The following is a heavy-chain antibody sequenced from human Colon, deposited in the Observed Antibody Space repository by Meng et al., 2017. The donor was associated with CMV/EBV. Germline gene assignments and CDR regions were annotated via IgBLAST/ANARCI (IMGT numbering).Heavy chain of an antibody. Sequence: SETLSLTCAVSGGSISSYWWSWIRQSPGKGLEWIGHIYHSGSTIYNPSLKSRVTISLDTSKNQFSLKLSSVTAADTAVYYCARHLIAHCTSTSCSSGMDVWGQGTTVTVSS. V-gene: IGHV4-59*01. CDR1: GGSISSYW. J-gene: IGHJ6*02. CDR3: ARHLIAHCTSTSCSSGMDV. D-gene: IGHD2-2*01. CDR2: IYHSGST.